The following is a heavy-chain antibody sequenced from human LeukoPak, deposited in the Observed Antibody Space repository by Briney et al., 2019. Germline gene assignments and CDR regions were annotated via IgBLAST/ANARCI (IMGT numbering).Heavy chain of an antibody. CDR3: ARAPSEIGGYYPEYFRH. CDR1: GFTFSSYW. CDR2: IKSDGKT. V-gene: IGHV3-74*01. D-gene: IGHD3-22*01. Sequence: GGSLRLSCAASGFTFSSYWMHWVRQAPGKGLVWVSRIKSDGKTNYADSVKGRFTISRDNTKNTVSLQMNSLRAEDTGVYYCARAPSEIGGYYPEYFRHWGQGTLVTVSS. J-gene: IGHJ1*01.